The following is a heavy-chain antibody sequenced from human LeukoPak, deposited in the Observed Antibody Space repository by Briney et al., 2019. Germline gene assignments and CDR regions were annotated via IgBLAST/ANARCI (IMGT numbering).Heavy chain of an antibody. J-gene: IGHJ3*02. Sequence: GGSLRLSCAASGFTFSSYWMSWVRQAPGKGLEWVANIKQDGSEKYYVDSVKGRFTISRDNAKNSLYLQMNSLRAEDAAVYYCARGGIITSYAFEIWGQGTMVTVSS. CDR3: ARGGIITSYAFEI. D-gene: IGHD6-6*01. CDR2: IKQDGSEK. V-gene: IGHV3-7*04. CDR1: GFTFSSYW.